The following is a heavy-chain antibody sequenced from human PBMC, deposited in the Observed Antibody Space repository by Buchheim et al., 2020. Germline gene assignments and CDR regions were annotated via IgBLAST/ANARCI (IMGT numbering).Heavy chain of an antibody. V-gene: IGHV4-59*01. Sequence: QVQLQQSGPGLVKPSETLSLTCTVSGGSISRYYWSWIRQPPGKGLEWIGYIYYSGSTNYNPSLKSRVTISVDTSMNQFSLKLSSVTAADTAVYYCAGWGVGGNQNNFVYWGQGTL. CDR3: AGWGVGGNQNNFVY. CDR2: IYYSGST. D-gene: IGHD4-23*01. J-gene: IGHJ4*02. CDR1: GGSISRYY.